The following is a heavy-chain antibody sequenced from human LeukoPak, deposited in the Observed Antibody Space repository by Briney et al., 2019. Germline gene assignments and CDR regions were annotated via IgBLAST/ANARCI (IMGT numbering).Heavy chain of an antibody. CDR2: INPNSGST. CDR3: ASGGITMVRGVPPGYFQH. D-gene: IGHD3-10*01. J-gene: IGHJ1*01. Sequence: ASVKVSCKASGYTFTSYYIHWVRQAPGQGLEWMGIINPNSGSTSYAQKFQGRVTMTRDTSTSTVYMELSSLRSEDTAVYYCASGGITMVRGVPPGYFQHWGQGTLVTVSS. V-gene: IGHV1-46*01. CDR1: GYTFTSYY.